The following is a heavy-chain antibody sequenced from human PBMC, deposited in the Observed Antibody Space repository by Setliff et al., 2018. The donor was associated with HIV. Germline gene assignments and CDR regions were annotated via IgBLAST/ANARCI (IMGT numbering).Heavy chain of an antibody. CDR2: ISWNSGNI. J-gene: IGHJ6*03. V-gene: IGHV3-9*01. D-gene: IGHD2-21*01. Sequence: GGSLRLSCAASGFIFDDYAMHWVRQPPGKGLEWVSGISWNSGNIVYADSVKGRFTISRDNAKDTLYLQMNALRAEDTAVYYCTREPPGVGYYTITYSYYMDVWGKGTTVTVSS. CDR1: GFIFDDYA. CDR3: TREPPGVGYYTITYSYYMDV.